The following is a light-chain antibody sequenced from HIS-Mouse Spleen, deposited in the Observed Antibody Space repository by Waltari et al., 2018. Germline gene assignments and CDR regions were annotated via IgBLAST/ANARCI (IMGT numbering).Light chain of an antibody. V-gene: IGLV3-19*01. CDR2: GKN. CDR3: NSRDSSGNHVV. J-gene: IGLJ2*01. CDR1: RLRSSY. Sequence: SSELTQDPAVSVALGKTVGIPCPGDRLRSSYASWYQQKPGQAPVLVIYGKNNRPSGIQERFSGSSAGNTASLTITGAQAEDEADYYCNSRDSSGNHVVFGGGTKLTVL.